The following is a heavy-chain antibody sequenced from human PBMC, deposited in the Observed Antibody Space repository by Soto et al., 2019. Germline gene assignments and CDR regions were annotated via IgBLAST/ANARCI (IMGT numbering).Heavy chain of an antibody. CDR1: GYTFTSYA. CDR3: ARGWGGIVVAGTRLDY. Sequence: QAPLVQSGTEVEKPGASVKVSCKASGYTFTSYAIXWVRQAPGXXXXXXXXXXANNGNTTYAQKLQGRVTMTADTSTSTAYMELRSLRSDDTAVYYCARGWGGIVVAGTRLDYWGQGTLVTVSS. D-gene: IGHD6-19*01. J-gene: IGHJ4*02. V-gene: IGHV1-18*01. CDR2: XXANNGNT.